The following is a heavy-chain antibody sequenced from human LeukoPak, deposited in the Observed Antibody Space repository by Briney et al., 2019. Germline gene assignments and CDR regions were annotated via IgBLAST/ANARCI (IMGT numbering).Heavy chain of an antibody. J-gene: IGHJ4*02. Sequence: GGSLRLSCAASGFTFDDYGMSWVRQAPGKGLEWVSSIKWNGGSTGYADSVKGRFTISRDNAKNSLYLQMNSLRAEDTAVYYCARDGAAAGSDFDYWGQGTLVTVSS. D-gene: IGHD6-13*01. V-gene: IGHV3-20*04. CDR1: GFTFDDYG. CDR3: ARDGAAAGSDFDY. CDR2: IKWNGGST.